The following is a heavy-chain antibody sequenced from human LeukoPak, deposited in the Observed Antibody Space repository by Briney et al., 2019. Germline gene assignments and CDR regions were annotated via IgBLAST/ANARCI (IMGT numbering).Heavy chain of an antibody. V-gene: IGHV4-59*11. CDR2: IYYSGSI. D-gene: IGHD3-3*01. Sequence: SETLSLTCTVSGGSISSHYWSWIRQPPGKGLEWIGYIYYSGSINYNPSLKSRVTISVDTSKNQFSLKLSSVTAADTAVYYCARGLIFGVVINYMDVWGKGTTVTVSS. CDR3: ARGLIFGVVINYMDV. CDR1: GGSISSHY. J-gene: IGHJ6*03.